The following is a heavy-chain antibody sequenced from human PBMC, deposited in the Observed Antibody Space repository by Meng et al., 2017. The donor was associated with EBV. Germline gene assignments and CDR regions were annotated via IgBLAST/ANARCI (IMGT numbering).Heavy chain of an antibody. CDR2: LIPMSDAP. V-gene: IGHV1-69*01. CDR1: GGTFRGDA. J-gene: IGHJ4*02. CDR3: ASESGRGFTPDY. D-gene: IGHD3-10*01. Sequence: QGRVVQAGAQVKKPGSSVKVSCKTSGGTFRGDAVSWVRQAPGQGLEWMGGLIPMSDAPHYAQKFQGRVTMTADESTNTHYMDLSGLRFEDTAVYYCASESGRGFTPDYWGQGTLVTVSS.